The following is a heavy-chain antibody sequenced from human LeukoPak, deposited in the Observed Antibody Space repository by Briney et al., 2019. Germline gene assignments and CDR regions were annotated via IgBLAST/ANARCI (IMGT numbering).Heavy chain of an antibody. CDR3: ARDESPWYAFDI. CDR2: ISSSSIYI. V-gene: IGHV3-21*01. Sequence: GGSLRLSCAASGFTFSSYSMNWVRQAPGKGLEWVSSISSSSIYIYYADSVKGRFTISRDNAKNSLYLKMTSLRAEDTAVYYCARDESPWYAFDIWGQGTMVTVSS. D-gene: IGHD2-8*02. CDR1: GFTFSSYS. J-gene: IGHJ3*02.